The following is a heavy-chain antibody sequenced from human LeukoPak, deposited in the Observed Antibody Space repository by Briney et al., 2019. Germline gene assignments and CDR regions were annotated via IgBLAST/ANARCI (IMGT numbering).Heavy chain of an antibody. Sequence: GGSLRLSCAASGFTFSSFAMHWVRQAPGKGLEWVAVISYDGSNKYYADSVKGRFTISRDNSKNTLYLQMNSLRAEDTAVYYCARDPLSIAVAGTQPPDYWGQGTLVTVSS. D-gene: IGHD6-19*01. V-gene: IGHV3-30-3*01. CDR1: GFTFSSFA. CDR3: ARDPLSIAVAGTQPPDY. J-gene: IGHJ4*02. CDR2: ISYDGSNK.